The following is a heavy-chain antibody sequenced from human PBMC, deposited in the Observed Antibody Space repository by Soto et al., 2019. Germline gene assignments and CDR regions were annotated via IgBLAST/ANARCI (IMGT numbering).Heavy chain of an antibody. D-gene: IGHD3-3*01. CDR3: ARVPWSGYPGLNYYYYYMDV. Sequence: QVQLVESGGGLVKPGGSLRLSCAASGFTFSDYYMSWIRQAPGKGLEWVSYISSSGSTIYYADSVKGRFTISRDNAKNSLYLQMNSLRAEDTAVYYCARVPWSGYPGLNYYYYYMDVWGKGPRSPSP. CDR1: GFTFSDYY. J-gene: IGHJ6*03. V-gene: IGHV3-11*01. CDR2: ISSSGSTI.